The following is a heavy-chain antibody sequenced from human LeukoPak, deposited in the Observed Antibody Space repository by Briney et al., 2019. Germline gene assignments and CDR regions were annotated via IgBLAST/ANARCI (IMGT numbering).Heavy chain of an antibody. D-gene: IGHD3/OR15-3a*01. Sequence: GGSLRLSCAASGFTFSDYYMSWIRQAPGKGLEWVSSISSSSSYIYYADSVKGRFTISRDNAKNSLYLQMNSLRAEDTAVYYCARGDMGTGYLYFDYWGQGTLVTVSS. CDR3: ARGDMGTGYLYFDY. J-gene: IGHJ4*02. CDR1: GFTFSDYY. CDR2: ISSSSSYI. V-gene: IGHV3-11*06.